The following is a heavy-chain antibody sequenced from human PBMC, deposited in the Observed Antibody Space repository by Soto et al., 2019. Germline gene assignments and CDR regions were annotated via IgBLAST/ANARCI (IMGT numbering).Heavy chain of an antibody. CDR2: INPSGGTT. J-gene: IGHJ4*02. Sequence: ASVKVSCKASGYTLTGYYMHWVRQAPGQGLEWMGMINPSGGTTAYAQKFRGRVTMTRDTSTSTVYMELSSLRSEDTAVYFCARDTVEVPADLYCFDYWGQGTLVTVSS. D-gene: IGHD2-2*01. V-gene: IGHV1-46*03. CDR3: ARDTVEVPADLYCFDY. CDR1: GYTLTGYY.